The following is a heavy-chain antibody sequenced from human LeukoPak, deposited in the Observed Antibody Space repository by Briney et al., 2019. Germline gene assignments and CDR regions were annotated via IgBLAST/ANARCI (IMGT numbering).Heavy chain of an antibody. V-gene: IGHV3-21*01. CDR2: ISSSSSYI. J-gene: IGHJ4*02. CDR3: ARDYYDSSGPVVY. D-gene: IGHD3-22*01. CDR1: GFTFSSYS. Sequence: GGSLRLSCAASGFTFSSYSMNWVRQAPGKGLEWVSSISSSSSYIYYADSAKGRFTISRDNAKNSLYLQMNSLRAEDTAVYYCARDYYDSSGPVVYWGQGTLVTVSS.